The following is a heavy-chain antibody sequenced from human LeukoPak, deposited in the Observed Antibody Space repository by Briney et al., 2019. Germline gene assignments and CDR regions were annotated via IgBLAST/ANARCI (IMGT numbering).Heavy chain of an antibody. CDR2: ISYDGRNQ. CDR1: GFTFRNYA. J-gene: IGHJ4*02. CDR3: ARYGGFLDY. D-gene: IGHD3-16*01. V-gene: IGHV3-30*04. Sequence: GGSLRLSCAASGFTFRNYAMHWVCQAPGKGLEWVAVISYDGRNQYYADSVKGRFTVSRGNSKSTVYLQMNSLRGEDTAVYNCARYGGFLDYWGQGTLVTVSS.